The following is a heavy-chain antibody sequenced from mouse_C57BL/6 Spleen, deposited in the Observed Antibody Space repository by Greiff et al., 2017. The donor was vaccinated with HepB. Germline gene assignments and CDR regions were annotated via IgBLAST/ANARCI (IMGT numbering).Heavy chain of an antibody. J-gene: IGHJ3*01. CDR2: IDPSDSYT. D-gene: IGHD1-1*01. CDR3: ARYGSRFAY. CDR1: GYTFTSYW. Sequence: QVQLQQPGAELVMPGASVKLSCKASGYTFTSYWMHWVKQRPGQGLEWIGGIDPSDSYTNYNQKFKGKSTLTVDKSSSTAYMQLSSLTSEDSAVYYCARYGSRFAYWGQGTLVTVSA. V-gene: IGHV1-69*01.